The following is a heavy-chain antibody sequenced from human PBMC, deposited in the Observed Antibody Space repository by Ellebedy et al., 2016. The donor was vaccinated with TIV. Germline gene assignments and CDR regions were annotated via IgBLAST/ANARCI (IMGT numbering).Heavy chain of an antibody. CDR2: ISPNGGST. J-gene: IGHJ4*02. CDR1: GFFFSNYA. V-gene: IGHV3-23*01. CDR3: AKDVVAPGLAFDY. D-gene: IGHD2-15*01. Sequence: GESLKISCAASGFFFSNYAMSWVRQAPGKGLEWVSTISPNGGSTNYADSVKGRFTVSRDNSKNTLYLQMNSLRAEDTAVYYFAKDVVAPGLAFDYWGQGTLVTVSS.